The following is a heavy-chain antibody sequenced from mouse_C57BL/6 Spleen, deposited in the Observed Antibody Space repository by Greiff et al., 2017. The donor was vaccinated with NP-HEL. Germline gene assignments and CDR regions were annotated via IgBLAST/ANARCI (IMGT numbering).Heavy chain of an antibody. J-gene: IGHJ1*03. CDR1: GYAFSSYW. CDR3: ARSVDYGSSWYFDV. Sequence: VQLQESGAELVKPGASVKISCKASGYAFSSYWMNWVKQRPGKGLEWIGQIYPGDGDTNYNGKFKGKATLTADKSSSTAYMQLSSLTSEDSAVYFCARSVDYGSSWYFDVWGTGTTVTVSS. CDR2: IYPGDGDT. D-gene: IGHD1-1*01. V-gene: IGHV1-80*01.